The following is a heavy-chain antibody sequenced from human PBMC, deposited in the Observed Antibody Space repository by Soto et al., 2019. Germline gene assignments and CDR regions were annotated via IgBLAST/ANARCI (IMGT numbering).Heavy chain of an antibody. D-gene: IGHD6-19*01. V-gene: IGHV4-34*01. Sequence: SDTLSLTCAVYGGSFSVYYWSWIRQPPGKGLEWIGEINHSGSTNYNPSLKSRVTISVDTSKNQFSLKLSSVTAADTAVYYCARGRTIAVADRRRWFDPWGQGTLVTVSS. J-gene: IGHJ5*02. CDR3: ARGRTIAVADRRRWFDP. CDR2: INHSGST. CDR1: GGSFSVYY.